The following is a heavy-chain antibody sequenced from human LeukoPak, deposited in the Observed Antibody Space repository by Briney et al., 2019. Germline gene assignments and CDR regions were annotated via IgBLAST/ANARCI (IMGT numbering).Heavy chain of an antibody. J-gene: IGHJ4*02. CDR3: ARDLYYYDSSGYSALDY. D-gene: IGHD3-22*01. CDR1: GFTFSSYA. V-gene: IGHV3-21*01. Sequence: PGGSLRLSCAASGFTFSSYAMSWVRQAPGKGLEWVSSISSSSSYIYYADSVKGRFTISRDNAKNSLYLQMNSLRAEDTAVYYCARDLYYYDSSGYSALDYWGQGTLVTVSS. CDR2: ISSSSSYI.